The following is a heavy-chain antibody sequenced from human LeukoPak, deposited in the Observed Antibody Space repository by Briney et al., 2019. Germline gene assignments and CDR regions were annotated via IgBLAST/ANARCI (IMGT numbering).Heavy chain of an antibody. V-gene: IGHV4-59*01. J-gene: IGHJ4*02. CDR1: GGSISSYY. CDR3: ARKYYYGSGSSFDY. D-gene: IGHD3-10*01. Sequence: SETLSLTSTVSGGSISSYYWSWIRQPPGKGLEWIGYIYYSGSTNYNPSLKSRVTISVDTSKNQFSLKLSSVTAADTAVYYCARKYYYGSGSSFDYWGQGTLVTVSS. CDR2: IYYSGST.